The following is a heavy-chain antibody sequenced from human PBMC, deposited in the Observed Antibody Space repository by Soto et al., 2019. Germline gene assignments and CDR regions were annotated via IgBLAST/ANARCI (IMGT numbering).Heavy chain of an antibody. D-gene: IGHD4-4*01. J-gene: IGHJ6*02. CDR1: GFPFNKYA. V-gene: IGHV3-23*01. CDR2: STGPGGST. Sequence: AGGSLRLSCAGSGFPFNKYAINWVRQGPGKGLEWVAASTGPGGSTYNEDSVKGRFTVSRDNSKKTVYLQLDGLRAEDTAVYYCEKGHSDYQGDYNYYGMDIWGQGTLVTVSS. CDR3: EKGHSDYQGDYNYYGMDI.